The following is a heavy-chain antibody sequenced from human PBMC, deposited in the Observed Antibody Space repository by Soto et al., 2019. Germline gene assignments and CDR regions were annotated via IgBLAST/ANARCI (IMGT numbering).Heavy chain of an antibody. V-gene: IGHV3-49*03. D-gene: IGHD1-26*01. J-gene: IGHJ4*02. CDR1: GFTFGDYA. CDR2: IRSKAYGGTT. Sequence: GGSLRLSCTASGFTFGDYAMSWFRQAPGKGLEWVGFIRSKAYGGTTEYAASVKGRFTISRDDSKSIAHLQMNSLKTEDTAVYYCTREGPRESYYYRYWGQGTLVTVSS. CDR3: TREGPRESYYYRY.